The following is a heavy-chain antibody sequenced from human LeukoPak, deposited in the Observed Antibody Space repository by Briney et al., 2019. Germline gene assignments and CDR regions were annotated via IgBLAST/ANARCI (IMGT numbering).Heavy chain of an antibody. J-gene: IGHJ6*03. CDR3: AREGSSSWPYYYYYYYMDV. Sequence: GGSLRLSRAASGFTFSSYAMHWVRQAPGKGLEWVAVISYDGSNKYYADSVKGRFTISRDNSKNTLYLQMNSLRAEDTAVYYCAREGSSSWPYYYYYYYMDVWGKGTTVTVSS. D-gene: IGHD6-13*01. V-gene: IGHV3-30*01. CDR2: ISYDGSNK. CDR1: GFTFSSYA.